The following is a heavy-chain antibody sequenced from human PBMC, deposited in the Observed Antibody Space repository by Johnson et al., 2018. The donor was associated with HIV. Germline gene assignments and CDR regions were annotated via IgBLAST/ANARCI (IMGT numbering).Heavy chain of an antibody. V-gene: IGHV3-7*01. J-gene: IGHJ3*02. Sequence: VQLVESGGGLVQPGGSLKLACAASGFTFSGSALHWVRQAPGKGLEWVANIKQDGSEKYYVDSVKGRFTISRDNAKNSLYLQMNSLRAEDTALYYCARGGSMWGRLVLGEKGGAFDIWGQGTMVTVSS. D-gene: IGHD3-16*01. CDR3: ARGGSMWGRLVLGEKGGAFDI. CDR2: IKQDGSEK. CDR1: GFTFSGSA.